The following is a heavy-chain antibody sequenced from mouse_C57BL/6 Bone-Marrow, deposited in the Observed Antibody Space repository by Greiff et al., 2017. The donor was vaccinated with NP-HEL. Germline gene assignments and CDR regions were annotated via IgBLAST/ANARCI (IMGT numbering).Heavy chain of an antibody. Sequence: VQRVESGPELVKPGASVKLSCKASGYTFTSYDINWVKQRPGQGLEWIGWIYPRDGSTKYNEKFKGKATLTVDTSSRTAYMELHSLTSEDSAVYFCAREGYYGSSLYWYFDVWGTGTTVTVSS. V-gene: IGHV1-85*01. D-gene: IGHD1-1*01. CDR2: IYPRDGST. CDR3: AREGYYGSSLYWYFDV. J-gene: IGHJ1*03. CDR1: GYTFTSYD.